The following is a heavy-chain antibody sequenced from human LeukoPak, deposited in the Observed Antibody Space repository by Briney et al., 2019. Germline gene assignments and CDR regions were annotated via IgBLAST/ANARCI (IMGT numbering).Heavy chain of an antibody. Sequence: PSETLSLTCTVSGASISTYYWSWIRQPPGKGLEWIRYIYYSGSTNYNPSLKSRVTISVDTSKNQFSLRLSSVTAADTAVYYCARGPHYYDSSGYYFGGYYWGQGTLVTVSS. V-gene: IGHV4-59*01. J-gene: IGHJ4*02. D-gene: IGHD3-22*01. CDR1: GASISTYY. CDR3: ARGPHYYDSSGYYFGGYY. CDR2: IYYSGST.